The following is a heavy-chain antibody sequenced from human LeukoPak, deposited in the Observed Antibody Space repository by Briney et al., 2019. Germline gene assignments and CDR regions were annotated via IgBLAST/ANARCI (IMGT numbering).Heavy chain of an antibody. Sequence: SETLSLTCTVSVGSISISNYYWGWIRQPPGKGLEWIGRIYTSGSTNYNPSLKSRVTMSVDTSKNQFSLKLSSVTAADTAVYYCARVGSYDFWSGYSGRTLTKYYFDYWGQGTLVTVSS. D-gene: IGHD3-3*01. V-gene: IGHV4-61*05. CDR3: ARVGSYDFWSGYSGRTLTKYYFDY. J-gene: IGHJ4*02. CDR1: VGSISISNYY. CDR2: IYTSGST.